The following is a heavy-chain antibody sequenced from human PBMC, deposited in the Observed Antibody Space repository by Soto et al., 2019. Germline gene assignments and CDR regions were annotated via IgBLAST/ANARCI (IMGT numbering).Heavy chain of an antibody. CDR3: ARDALNYYDSSGYYPLPTNWFDP. Sequence: QPGGSLRLSCAASGFTFSSYSMNWVRQAPGKGLEWVSYISSSSSTIYYADSVKGRFTISRDNAKNSLYLQMNSLRDEDTAVYYCARDALNYYDSSGYYPLPTNWFDPWGQGTLVTVSS. CDR2: ISSSSSTI. V-gene: IGHV3-48*02. CDR1: GFTFSSYS. J-gene: IGHJ5*02. D-gene: IGHD3-22*01.